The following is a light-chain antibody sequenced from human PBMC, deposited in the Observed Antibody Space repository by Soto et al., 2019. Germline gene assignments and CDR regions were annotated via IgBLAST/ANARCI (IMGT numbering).Light chain of an antibody. CDR3: QQYNSYSRT. Sequence: GDRVTITCRASQSISSWLAWYQQKPGKAPKLLIYDASSLESGVPSRFSGSGSGTEFTLTISSLQPDDFATYYCQQYNSYSRTFXQGTKVDIK. CDR1: QSISSW. J-gene: IGKJ1*01. V-gene: IGKV1-5*01. CDR2: DAS.